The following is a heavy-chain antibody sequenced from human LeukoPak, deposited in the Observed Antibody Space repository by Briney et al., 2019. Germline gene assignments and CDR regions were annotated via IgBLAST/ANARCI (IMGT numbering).Heavy chain of an antibody. CDR2: INSDGSST. D-gene: IGHD1-26*01. CDR3: ANGIVGATRPGSAEYFQH. CDR1: GFTFSSYW. J-gene: IGHJ1*01. V-gene: IGHV3-74*01. Sequence: GGSLRLSCAASGFTFSSYWMHWVRQAPGKGLVWVSRINSDGSSTSYADSVKGRFTISRDNAKNTLYLQMNSLRAEDTAVYYCANGIVGATRPGSAEYFQHWGQGTLVTVSS.